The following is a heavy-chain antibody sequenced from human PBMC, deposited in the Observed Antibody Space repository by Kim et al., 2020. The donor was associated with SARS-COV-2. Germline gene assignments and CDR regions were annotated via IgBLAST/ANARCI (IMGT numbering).Heavy chain of an antibody. CDR3: AREDTAMVTGLGGMDV. J-gene: IGHJ6*02. V-gene: IGHV3-11*01. Sequence: SVKGRFTISRDDAKNSLYLQMNSLRAEDTAVYYCAREDTAMVTGLGGMDVWGQGTTVTVSS. D-gene: IGHD5-18*01.